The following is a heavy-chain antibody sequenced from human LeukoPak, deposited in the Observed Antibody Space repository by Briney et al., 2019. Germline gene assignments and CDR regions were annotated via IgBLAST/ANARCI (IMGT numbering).Heavy chain of an antibody. CDR2: IYSCDRK. CDR3: TRDLTGTTWSENDY. CDR1: GLSVRGSY. Sequence: GGSLKLSCVASGLSVRGSYMSLVRQAPGKGLEWVSVIYSCDRKYYADSVKGRFTISRDTYKNTLSLQMNNLRADDTDMYYCTRDLTGTTWSENDYWGQGTLVTISS. D-gene: IGHD1-1*01. J-gene: IGHJ4*02. V-gene: IGHV3-53*01.